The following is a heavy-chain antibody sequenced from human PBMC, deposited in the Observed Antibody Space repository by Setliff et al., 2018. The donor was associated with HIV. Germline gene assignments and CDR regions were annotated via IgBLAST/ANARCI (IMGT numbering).Heavy chain of an antibody. V-gene: IGHV4-4*07. D-gene: IGHD4-17*01. J-gene: IGHJ4*02. CDR1: GGSISGYY. CDR3: ARVSKGDYGGNFDS. CDR2: INPSGST. Sequence: KTSETLSLTCTVSGGSISGYYWSWIRQPAGKGLEWIGRINPSGSTSYNPSLQSRVVMSVDTSKNQFSLRLISVTAADTAVYFCARVSKGDYGGNFDSWGQGTLVTVSS.